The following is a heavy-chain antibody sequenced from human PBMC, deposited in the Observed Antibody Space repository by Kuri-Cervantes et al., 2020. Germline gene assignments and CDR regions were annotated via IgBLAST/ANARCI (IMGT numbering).Heavy chain of an antibody. D-gene: IGHD3-10*01. V-gene: IGHV4-38-2*01. J-gene: IGHJ4*02. Sequence: SQTLSLTCAVYGGSFSGYYWGWIRQPPGKGLEWIGSIYHSGSTYYNPSLKSRVTISVDTSKNQFSLKLSSVTAADTAVYYCARNPARTSGSGSYYPFDYWGQGTLVTVSS. CDR3: ARNPARTSGSGSYYPFDY. CDR1: GGSFSGYY. CDR2: IYHSGST.